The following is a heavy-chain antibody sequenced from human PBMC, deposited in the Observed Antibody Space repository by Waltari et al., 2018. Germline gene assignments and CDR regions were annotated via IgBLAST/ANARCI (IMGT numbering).Heavy chain of an antibody. CDR1: GYTFSNYD. CDR2: IDPGDETT. D-gene: IGHD6-6*01. V-gene: IGHV1-46*01. J-gene: IGHJ4*02. CDR3: ARERVSWSSSAEYYFAY. Sequence: QVRLVQSGAEVKKPGASVKVSCKTSGYTFSNYDMHWVRQAPGQGLEWMGIIDPGDETTSYAQKFQDRFILTWDTSTSTVYMELRSLRFEDTAVYYCARERVSWSSSAEYYFAYWGQGTLVTVSS.